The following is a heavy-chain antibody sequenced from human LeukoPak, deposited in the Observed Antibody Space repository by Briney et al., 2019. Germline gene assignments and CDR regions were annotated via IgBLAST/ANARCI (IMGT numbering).Heavy chain of an antibody. Sequence: GESLKISCQGSGYSFTTYWIVWVRQMPGKGLEWMGIIYPGDSDTRYSPSFQGQVTISADKSISTAYLQWSSLKASDTAIYYCARHGSGTSPRFYYYMDVWGKGTTVTVSS. D-gene: IGHD2-2*01. CDR1: GYSFTTYW. V-gene: IGHV5-51*01. CDR2: IYPGDSDT. CDR3: ARHGSGTSPRFYYYMDV. J-gene: IGHJ6*03.